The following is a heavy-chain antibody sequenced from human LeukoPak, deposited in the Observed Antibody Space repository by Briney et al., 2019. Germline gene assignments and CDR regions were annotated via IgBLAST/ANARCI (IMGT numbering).Heavy chain of an antibody. V-gene: IGHV3-30*03. Sequence: GGSLRLSCAASGFTFGSYGMHWVRQAPGKGLEWVAVISYDGSNKYYADSVKGRFTISRDNSKNTLYLQMNSLRAEDTAVYYCARINYYYYGMDVWGQGTTVTVSS. CDR3: ARINYYYYGMDV. J-gene: IGHJ6*02. CDR1: GFTFGSYG. CDR2: ISYDGSNK.